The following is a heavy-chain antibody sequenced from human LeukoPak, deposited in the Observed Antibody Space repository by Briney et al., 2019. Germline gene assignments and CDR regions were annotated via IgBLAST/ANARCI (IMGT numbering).Heavy chain of an antibody. CDR2: ITSSSSTI. J-gene: IGHJ3*02. CDR1: GFTFSTYS. CDR3: ASWVVGAKTHAFEI. Sequence: PGGSLRLSCAASGFTFSTYSMNWVRQAPGKGLEWVSYITSSSSTIYYADSVKGRFTISRDNAKNSLYLQMNSLRDEDTAVYYCASWVVGAKTHAFEIWGQGTMVTVSS. V-gene: IGHV3-48*02. D-gene: IGHD1-26*01.